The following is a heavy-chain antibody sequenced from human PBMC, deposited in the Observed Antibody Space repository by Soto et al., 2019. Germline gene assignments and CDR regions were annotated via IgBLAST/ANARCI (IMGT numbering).Heavy chain of an antibody. V-gene: IGHV4-59*08. CDR2: IYYSGST. CDR1: GGSISSYY. J-gene: IGHJ4*02. D-gene: IGHD2-15*01. Sequence: QVQLQESGPGLVKPSETLSLTCTVSGGSISSYYWSWIRQPPGKGLEWIGYIYYSGSTNYNPSLKRLVTMTVDTPKSQFSRNLSSVTAADTAVYYCARLYGGTFDYWGQGTLVTVSS. CDR3: ARLYGGTFDY.